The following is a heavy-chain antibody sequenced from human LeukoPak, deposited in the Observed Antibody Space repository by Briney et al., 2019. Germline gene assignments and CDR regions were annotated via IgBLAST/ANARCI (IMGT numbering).Heavy chain of an antibody. J-gene: IGHJ4*02. D-gene: IGHD6-6*01. CDR3: ARLLIPGSSSPFDY. Sequence: SETLSLTCTVSGGSINSYYWSWIRQPPGKGLEWIGYIYYSGNTKYNPSLKSRVTISVDTSKNQFSLKLTSVTAADTAVYYCARLLIPGSSSPFDYWGQGTLVTVSS. CDR2: IYYSGNT. CDR1: GGSINSYY. V-gene: IGHV4-59*08.